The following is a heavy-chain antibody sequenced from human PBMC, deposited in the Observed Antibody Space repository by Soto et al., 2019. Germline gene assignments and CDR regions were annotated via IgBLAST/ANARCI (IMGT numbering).Heavy chain of an antibody. V-gene: IGHV3-64D*08. CDR2: ITRTGGSA. CDR1: GFTFSSYA. J-gene: IGHJ6*02. CDR3: VKADLESSSAGGYNYYGVDV. Sequence: GGSLRLSCAASGFTFSSYAMHWVRQAPGKGPEYVSGITRTGGSAFYADSVKGRFTISRDNSKNILELQMSSLRPEDTATYYCVKADLESSSAGGYNYYGVDVWGQGTTVTVSS. D-gene: IGHD3-22*01.